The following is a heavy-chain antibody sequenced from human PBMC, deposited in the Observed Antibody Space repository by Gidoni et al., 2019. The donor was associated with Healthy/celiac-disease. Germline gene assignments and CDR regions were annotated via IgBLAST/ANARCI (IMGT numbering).Heavy chain of an antibody. J-gene: IGHJ4*02. CDR1: GFTFISYA. V-gene: IGHV3-30-3*01. CDR2: ISDDGSNK. CDR3: ARSGEISGSGSPKLPLGY. D-gene: IGHD3-16*02. Sequence: VQLVESGGGVVQPGRSLRLSCSASGFTFISYAVHWVRQAPGKGLEWVAVISDDGSNKDYADAVKGRFTISRENSKNTLYLQMNSLRAEDTAVYYCARSGEISGSGSPKLPLGYWGQGTLVTVSS.